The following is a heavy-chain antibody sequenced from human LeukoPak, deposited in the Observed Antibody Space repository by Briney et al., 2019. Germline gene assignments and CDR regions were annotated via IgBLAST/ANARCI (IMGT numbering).Heavy chain of an antibody. J-gene: IGHJ4*02. V-gene: IGHV3-23*01. CDR1: GFTISSYV. D-gene: IGHD1-26*01. Sequence: TGGSLRLSCAASGFTISSYVMSWVRQAPGKGLEWVSSISDSGGNTYYADSVKGRFTISRDNFKNTLYLQMNSLRVEDTAIYYCAKDGAQVGVTFDYWGQGTLVTVSS. CDR2: ISDSGGNT. CDR3: AKDGAQVGVTFDY.